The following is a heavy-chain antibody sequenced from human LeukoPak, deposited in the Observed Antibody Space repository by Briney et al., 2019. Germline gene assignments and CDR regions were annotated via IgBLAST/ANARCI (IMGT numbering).Heavy chain of an antibody. J-gene: IGHJ5*02. CDR3: AHIYITMVRGGPYNWFDP. D-gene: IGHD3-10*01. Sequence: SGPTLVKPTQTLTLTCTFSGFSLSTSGVGVGWIRQPPGKALERLALIYWNDDKRYSPSLKSRLTITKDTSKNQVVLTMTNMDPVDTATYYCAHIYITMVRGGPYNWFDPWGQGTLVTVSS. CDR1: GFSLSTSGVG. CDR2: IYWNDDK. V-gene: IGHV2-5*01.